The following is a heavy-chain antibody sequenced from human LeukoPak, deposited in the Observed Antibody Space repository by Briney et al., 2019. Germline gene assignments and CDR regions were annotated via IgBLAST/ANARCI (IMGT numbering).Heavy chain of an antibody. CDR3: ATMFSGSYFPFDS. CDR2: INHSGNA. J-gene: IGHJ4*02. V-gene: IGHV4-34*01. CDR1: GGSISSYC. Sequence: SETLSLTCTVSGGSISSYCWSWIRQPPGKGLEWIGEINHSGNANYNPSLKSRVTISVDTSENQISLKLSSVTAADTAMYYCATMFSGSYFPFDSWGQGTLVTVSS. D-gene: IGHD1-26*01.